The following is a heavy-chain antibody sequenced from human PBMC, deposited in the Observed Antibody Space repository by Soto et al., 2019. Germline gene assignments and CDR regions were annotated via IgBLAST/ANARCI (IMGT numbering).Heavy chain of an antibody. CDR1: GYTFTSYG. D-gene: IGHD6-13*01. Sequence: ASVKVSCKASGYTFTSYGISWVRQAPGQGLEWMGWISAYNGNTNYAQKLQGRVTMTTDTSTSTAYMELRSLRSDDTAVYYCARDEIEIGIAAAGTSVDYWGQGTLVTVSS. V-gene: IGHV1-18*01. CDR2: ISAYNGNT. CDR3: ARDEIEIGIAAAGTSVDY. J-gene: IGHJ4*02.